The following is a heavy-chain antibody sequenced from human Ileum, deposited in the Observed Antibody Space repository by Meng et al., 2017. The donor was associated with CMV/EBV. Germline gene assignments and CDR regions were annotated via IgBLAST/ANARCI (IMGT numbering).Heavy chain of an antibody. V-gene: IGHV3-15*01. J-gene: IGHJ5*02. D-gene: IGHD4-11*01. Sequence: SGFNFSNAWMSWVRQALGKGLEWVGRIKSKTDGETTDDAAPVKGRFTISRDDSKNTLYLQMNSLKTEDTAVYYCTKDFSNSPNWFDPWGQGTLVTVSS. CDR2: IKSKTDGETT. CDR1: GFNFSNAW. CDR3: TKDFSNSPNWFDP.